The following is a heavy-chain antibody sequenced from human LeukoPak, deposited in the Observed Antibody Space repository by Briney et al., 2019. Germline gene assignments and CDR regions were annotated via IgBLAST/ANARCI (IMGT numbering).Heavy chain of an antibody. J-gene: IGHJ3*02. D-gene: IGHD2-2*01. CDR2: IYYSGST. CDR3: ARGGVVPAAIRGAFDI. Sequence: SETLSLTRTVSGGSISSYYWSWIRQPPGKGLEWIGYIYYSGSTNYNPSLKGRVTISVDTSKNQFSLKLSSVTAADTAVYYCARGGVVPAAIRGAFDIWGQGTMVTVSS. CDR1: GGSISSYY. V-gene: IGHV4-59*01.